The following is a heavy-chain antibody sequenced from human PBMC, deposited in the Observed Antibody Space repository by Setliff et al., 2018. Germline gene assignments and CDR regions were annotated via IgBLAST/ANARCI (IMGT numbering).Heavy chain of an antibody. CDR3: ASRNSDGGPEYFQH. J-gene: IGHJ1*01. CDR1: GVSIANTASY. Sequence: LSLTCNVSGVSIANTASYWSWIRQPAGKGLEWIGRVYSNVGTNYNPSLKSRVTMSVDASKNQISLKLMSVTAADTAVYYCASRNSDGGPEYFQHWGQGALVTVS. CDR2: VYSNVGT. V-gene: IGHV4-61*02. D-gene: IGHD1-26*01.